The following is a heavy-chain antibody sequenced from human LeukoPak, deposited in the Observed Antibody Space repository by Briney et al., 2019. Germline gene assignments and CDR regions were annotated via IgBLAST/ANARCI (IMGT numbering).Heavy chain of an antibody. V-gene: IGHV1-69*13. J-gene: IGHJ5*02. CDR2: IIPIFGAA. Sequence: ASEKVSCKASGGTFSSYAISWVRQAPGQGLEWMGGIIPIFGAANYAQKFQGRVTITADESTSTAYMELSSLRSEDTAVYYCARSVGYDWDWFDPWGQGTLVTVSS. CDR3: ARSVGYDWDWFDP. D-gene: IGHD5-12*01. CDR1: GGTFSSYA.